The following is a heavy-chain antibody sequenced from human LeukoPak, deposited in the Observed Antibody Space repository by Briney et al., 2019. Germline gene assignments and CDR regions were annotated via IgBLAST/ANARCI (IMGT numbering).Heavy chain of an antibody. D-gene: IGHD1-26*01. V-gene: IGHV4-39*01. Sequence: SETLSLTCTVSGGSIGSSTYYWGWIRQPPGKGLDWIGSIYYSGIANSNPSLKSRVTISVDTSKNQFSLKVSSVTAADTAVYYCARRAVGATANFDFWGQGTLVTASS. J-gene: IGHJ4*02. CDR3: ARRAVGATANFDF. CDR1: GGSIGSSTYY. CDR2: IYYSGIA.